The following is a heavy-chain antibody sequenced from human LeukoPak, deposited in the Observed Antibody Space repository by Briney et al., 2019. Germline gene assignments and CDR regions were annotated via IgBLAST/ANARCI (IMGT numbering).Heavy chain of an antibody. J-gene: IGHJ3*02. CDR3: AREYPPARAFDI. Sequence: SETLSLTRTVSGGSSSSYYWSWMPQPPGKGREWIRYIYYSGSTNYNPSLKIRVTIAVDTSKKQFSLKLSSVTAADTAVYYCAREYPPARAFDIWGQGTMVTVSS. CDR1: GGSSSSYY. V-gene: IGHV4-59*01. D-gene: IGHD2-2*02. CDR2: IYYSGST.